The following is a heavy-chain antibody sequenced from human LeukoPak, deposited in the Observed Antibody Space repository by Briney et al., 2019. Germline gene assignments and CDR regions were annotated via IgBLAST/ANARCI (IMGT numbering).Heavy chain of an antibody. J-gene: IGHJ5*02. CDR3: AKGTRFGELFNVHPFDP. CDR1: GFTFDDYA. D-gene: IGHD3-10*01. Sequence: GGSLRLSCAASGFTFDDYAMHWVRQAPGKGLEWVSGISWNSGSIGYADSVKGRFTISRDNAKNSLYLQMNSLRAEDMALYYCAKGTRFGELFNVHPFDPWGQGTLVTVSS. V-gene: IGHV3-9*03. CDR2: ISWNSGSI.